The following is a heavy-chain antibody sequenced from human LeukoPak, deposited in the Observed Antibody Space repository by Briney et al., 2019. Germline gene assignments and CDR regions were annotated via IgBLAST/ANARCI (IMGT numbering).Heavy chain of an antibody. Sequence: GGSLRLSCAASGFTFSSQAMSWVRQAPGKGLEWVSAISGSGGSTYYADSVKGRFTISRDNSKNTQYLQMNSLRAEDTAVYYCAKGSSPWYFGYWGQGSLVTVSS. D-gene: IGHD6-6*01. CDR2: ISGSGGST. J-gene: IGHJ4*02. CDR3: AKGSSPWYFGY. CDR1: GFTFSSQA. V-gene: IGHV3-23*01.